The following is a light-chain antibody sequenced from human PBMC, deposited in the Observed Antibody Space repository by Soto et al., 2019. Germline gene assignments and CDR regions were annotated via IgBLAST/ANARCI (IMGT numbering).Light chain of an antibody. CDR2: DAS. J-gene: IGKJ1*01. CDR3: QQYNSYSWT. Sequence: DIQMTQAPSTLSASVGERATITCRASQSISYRLAWYQQKPGKAPNLLIYDASSVESGVPSRFSGSGFGTEFTLTISSLQPDDFATYYCQQYNSYSWTFGQGTKVDLK. V-gene: IGKV1-5*01. CDR1: QSISYR.